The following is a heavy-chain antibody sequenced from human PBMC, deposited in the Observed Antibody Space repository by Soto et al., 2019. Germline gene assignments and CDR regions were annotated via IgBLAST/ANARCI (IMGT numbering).Heavy chain of an antibody. CDR2: IHPSDSDV. D-gene: IGHD3-10*01. Sequence: EVQLVQSGPEMKKPGESLKISCKDYGYDFSNFWIGWVSQVSGKGLEWMGIIHPSDSDVQYSPSFQGQVTISVDKSVTTAYLQWSNLQASDSAMYYCVRRHYSGSGPNDSWGQGTLVTVSS. J-gene: IGHJ4*02. CDR1: GYDFSNFW. CDR3: VRRHYSGSGPNDS. V-gene: IGHV5-51*03.